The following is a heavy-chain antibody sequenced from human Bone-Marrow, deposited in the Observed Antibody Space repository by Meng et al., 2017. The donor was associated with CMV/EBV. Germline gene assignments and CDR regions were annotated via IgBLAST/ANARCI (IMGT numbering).Heavy chain of an antibody. V-gene: IGHV3-11*04. CDR1: GFTFSDYY. D-gene: IGHD6-19*01. Sequence: GESLKISCAASGFTFSDYYMSWIRQAPGKGLEWVSYISSSGSTIYYADSVKGRFTISRDNAKNSLYLQMNSLRAEDTAVYYCAKESSGWGYNWFDPWGQGTLVTASS. CDR2: ISSSGSTI. J-gene: IGHJ5*02. CDR3: AKESSGWGYNWFDP.